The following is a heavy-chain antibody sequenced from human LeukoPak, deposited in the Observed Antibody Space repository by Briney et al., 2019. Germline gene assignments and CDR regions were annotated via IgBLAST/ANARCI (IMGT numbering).Heavy chain of an antibody. CDR3: ARSRDSSGYYWYFDL. CDR1: GGTFSSYA. V-gene: IGHV1-69*05. Sequence: ASVKVSCKASGGTFSSYAISWERQAPGQGLEWMEGIIPIFGTANYAQKFQGRVTITTDESTSTAYMELSSLRSEDTAVYYCARSRDSSGYYWYFDLWGRGTLVTVSS. CDR2: IIPIFGTA. D-gene: IGHD3-22*01. J-gene: IGHJ2*01.